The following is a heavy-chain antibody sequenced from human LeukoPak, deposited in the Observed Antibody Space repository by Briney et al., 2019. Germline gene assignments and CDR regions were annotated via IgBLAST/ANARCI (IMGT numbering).Heavy chain of an antibody. CDR1: GFTFSSYE. Sequence: PGGSLRLSCAASGFTFSSYEMNWVRQAPGKGLEWVSYISSSGSTIYYADSVKGRFTIPRDNAKNSLYLQMNSLRAEDTAVYYCARDQITMVRGVIIRDYGMDVWGKGTTVTVSS. CDR3: ARDQITMVRGVIIRDYGMDV. J-gene: IGHJ6*04. V-gene: IGHV3-48*03. D-gene: IGHD3-10*01. CDR2: ISSSGSTI.